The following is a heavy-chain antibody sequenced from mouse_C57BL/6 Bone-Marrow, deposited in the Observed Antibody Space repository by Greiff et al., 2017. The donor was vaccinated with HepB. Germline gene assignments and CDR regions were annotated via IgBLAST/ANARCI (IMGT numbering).Heavy chain of an antibody. D-gene: IGHD2-2*01. CDR3: ARRVTTDFDY. V-gene: IGHV1-69*01. CDR1: GYTFTSYW. J-gene: IGHJ2*01. Sequence: QVQLQQPGAELVMPGASVKLSCKASGYTFTSYWMHWVKQRPGQGLEWIGEIDPSDSYTNYNQKFKGKSTLTVDKSSSTAYMQLSSLTSEDSAVYYCARRVTTDFDYWGQGTTLTVSS. CDR2: IDPSDSYT.